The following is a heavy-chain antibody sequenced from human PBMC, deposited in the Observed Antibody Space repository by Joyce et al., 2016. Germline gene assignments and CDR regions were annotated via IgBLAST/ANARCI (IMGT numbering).Heavy chain of an antibody. Sequence: QVQLVQSGAEVKKSGSSVKVSCKASGGTFSNYAISWVRQAPGQGLEWMGGSIPMFHTANYAQKFQGRVTITADESTSTAYMELSTLRFEDTAVYFCARGRYYFDIHVWGQGTTVTVSS. V-gene: IGHV1-69*12. CDR1: GGTFSNYA. J-gene: IGHJ6*02. CDR2: SIPMFHTA. CDR3: ARGRYYFDIHV.